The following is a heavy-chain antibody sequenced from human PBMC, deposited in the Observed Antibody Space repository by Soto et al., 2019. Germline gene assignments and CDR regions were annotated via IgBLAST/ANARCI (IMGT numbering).Heavy chain of an antibody. Sequence: QVQLLASGPGLVKPSETLSLTCTVSGNSISDYYWSWIRQPPGKGLEWSGYIFHNGNTNYNPSLQSRVTMSVDTSKNQFSLRLSSVTAADTALYYCARDVGGTVTLEAAFDFGGQGTMVTVS. CDR1: GNSISDYY. V-gene: IGHV4-59*01. J-gene: IGHJ3*01. CDR3: ARDVGGTVTLEAAFDF. CDR2: IFHNGNT. D-gene: IGHD4-17*01.